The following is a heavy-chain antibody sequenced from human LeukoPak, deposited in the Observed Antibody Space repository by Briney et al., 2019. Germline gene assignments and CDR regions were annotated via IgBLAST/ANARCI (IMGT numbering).Heavy chain of an antibody. CDR1: GGTFSSYA. J-gene: IGHJ6*03. CDR2: IIPIFGTA. V-gene: IGHV1-69*05. Sequence: GASVKVSCKASGGTFSSYAISWVRQAPGQGLEWMGGIIPIFGTANYAQKFQGRVTITTDESTSTAYMELSSLRSEDTAVYYCARDRGYCTNGVCSRYYYYYMDVWGKGTTATVSS. D-gene: IGHD2-8*01. CDR3: ARDRGYCTNGVCSRYYYYYMDV.